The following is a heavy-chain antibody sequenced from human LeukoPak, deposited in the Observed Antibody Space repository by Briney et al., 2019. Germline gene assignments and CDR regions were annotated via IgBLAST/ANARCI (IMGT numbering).Heavy chain of an antibody. CDR3: ATDIVVVPAAMPASDP. CDR1: GYTFTGYY. J-gene: IGHJ5*02. V-gene: IGHV1-2*02. D-gene: IGHD2-2*01. CDR2: INPNSGGT. Sequence: ASVKLSCKASGYTFTGYYMHWVRQAPGQGLEWMGWINPNSGGTNYAQKFQGRVTMTRDTSISTAYMELSRLRSDDTAVYYCATDIVVVPAAMPASDPWGQGTLVTVSS.